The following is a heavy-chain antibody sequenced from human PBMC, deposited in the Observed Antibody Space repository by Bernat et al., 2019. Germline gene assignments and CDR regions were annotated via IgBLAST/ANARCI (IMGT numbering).Heavy chain of an antibody. V-gene: IGHV3-64*01. J-gene: IGHJ4*02. CDR3: ARYGGYDSRYDS. Sequence: DVQLVESGGGLVQPGGSLRLSCAASGFTFSSYAMHWVRQAPGKGLEYVSAISIKGGGTYYAKSVKGRFTISRDNSKNTLYLQMGSLRAEDMAVYYCARYGGYDSRYDSWGQGTLVTGSS. CDR2: ISIKGGGT. CDR1: GFTFSSYA. D-gene: IGHD5-12*01.